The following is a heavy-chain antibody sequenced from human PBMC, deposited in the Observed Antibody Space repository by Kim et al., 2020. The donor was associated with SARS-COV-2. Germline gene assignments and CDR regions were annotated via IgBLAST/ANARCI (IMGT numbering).Heavy chain of an antibody. D-gene: IGHD3-10*01. Sequence: GGSLSLSCAASGFTFSSYWMSWVRQAPGKGLEWVANIKQDGSEKYYVDSVKGRFTISRDNAKNSLYLQMNSLRAEDTAVYYCARDKNYGSGTPYYYYYGMDVWGQGTTVTVSS. CDR2: IKQDGSEK. CDR3: ARDKNYGSGTPYYYYYGMDV. V-gene: IGHV3-7*03. CDR1: GFTFSSYW. J-gene: IGHJ6*02.